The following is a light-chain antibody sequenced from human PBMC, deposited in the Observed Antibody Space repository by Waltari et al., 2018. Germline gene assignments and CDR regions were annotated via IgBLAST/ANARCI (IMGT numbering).Light chain of an antibody. J-gene: IGKJ1*01. CDR2: DAS. Sequence: EIVLTQSPATLSLSPGEKATLSCRASQTVSGYLAWYQQKPGKAPRLLIYDASIRATGSPARFSGSGSGTDYTLTISSLEPEDFAVYYCQQRSNWWTFGQGTKVEIK. V-gene: IGKV3-11*01. CDR1: QTVSGY. CDR3: QQRSNWWT.